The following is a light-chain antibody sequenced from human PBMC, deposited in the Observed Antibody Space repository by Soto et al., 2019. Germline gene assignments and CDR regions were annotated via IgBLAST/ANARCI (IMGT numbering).Light chain of an antibody. J-gene: IGKJ5*01. Sequence: DIQLTQSPSFLSASVGDRVTITCRASQGISSYLAWYQQKPGKAPKLLIYAASTLQSGVPSRFSGSGSGTEFTLTISSLQPEYFATYYCQQLNSYPHFGQGTRLEIK. V-gene: IGKV1-9*01. CDR1: QGISSY. CDR2: AAS. CDR3: QQLNSYPH.